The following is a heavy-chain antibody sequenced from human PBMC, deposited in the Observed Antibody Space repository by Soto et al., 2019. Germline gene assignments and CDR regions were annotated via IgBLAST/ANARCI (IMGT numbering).Heavy chain of an antibody. D-gene: IGHD6-6*01. V-gene: IGHV1-2*02. Sequence: ASVKVSCKASGFSFTGYYIHWLLQAPGQGLEWMGWINAHSGGTEYAQKFQGRVTLTRDTSIATACLTLTSLTSDVTALYYCAKDLTRQLAYWLDPWGQGTQVTVSS. CDR2: INAHSGGT. CDR3: AKDLTRQLAYWLDP. CDR1: GFSFTGYY. J-gene: IGHJ5*02.